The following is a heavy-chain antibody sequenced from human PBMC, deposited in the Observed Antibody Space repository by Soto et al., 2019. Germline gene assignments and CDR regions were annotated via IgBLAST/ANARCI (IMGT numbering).Heavy chain of an antibody. CDR3: AREVSSSYYYYCYMDV. CDR1: GGSFSGYY. V-gene: IGHV4-34*01. CDR2: INHSGST. D-gene: IGHD6-6*01. J-gene: IGHJ6*03. Sequence: SETLSLTCAVYGGSFSGYYWSWIRQPPGKGLEWIGEINHSGSTNYNPSLKSRVTISVDTSKNQFSLKLSSVTAADTAVYYCAREVSSSYYYYCYMDVWGKGTTVTVSS.